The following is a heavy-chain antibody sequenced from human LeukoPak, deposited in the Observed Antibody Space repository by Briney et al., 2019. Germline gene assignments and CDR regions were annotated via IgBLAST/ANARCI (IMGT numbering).Heavy chain of an antibody. D-gene: IGHD1-26*01. J-gene: IGHJ4*02. V-gene: IGHV3-48*02. CDR2: ISTSSTTI. Sequence: GGSLRLSCAASGFTFSDYAMNWVRQAPGKGLEWLSYISTSSTTIYYADSVKGRFTISGDNAKNSLYLQMNSLRDEDTAVYYCARGYYSGTYSTGYWGQGTLVTVSS. CDR1: GFTFSDYA. CDR3: ARGYYSGTYSTGY.